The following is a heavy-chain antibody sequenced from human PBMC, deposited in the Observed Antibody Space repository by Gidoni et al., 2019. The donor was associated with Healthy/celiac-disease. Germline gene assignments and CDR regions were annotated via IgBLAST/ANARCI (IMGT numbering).Heavy chain of an antibody. V-gene: IGHV1-24*01. J-gene: IGHJ6*02. CDR1: GYTLTELS. D-gene: IGHD5-18*01. CDR3: ATAPGEVDTANYGMDV. CDR2: FDPEDGET. Sequence: QVQLVQSGAEVKKPGASVKVSCTVSGYTLTELSMHWVRQAPGKGLEWMGGFDPEDGETIYAQKFQGRVTMTEDTSTDTAYMELSSLRSEDTAVYYCATAPGEVDTANYGMDVWGQGTTVTVSS.